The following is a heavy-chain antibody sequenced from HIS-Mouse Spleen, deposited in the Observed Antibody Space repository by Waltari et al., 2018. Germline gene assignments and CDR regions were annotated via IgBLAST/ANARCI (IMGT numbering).Heavy chain of an antibody. CDR1: VGSIRSSSYY. CDR3: AREIPYSSSWYDWYFDL. CDR2: IYSSGST. Sequence: QLQLQESGPGLVKPSETLSLTCPVSVGSIRSSSYYWGWIRQPPGKGLEWIGSIYSSGSTYYNPSLKSRVTISVDTSKNQFSLKLSSVTAADTAVYYCAREIPYSSSWYDWYFDLWGRGTLVTVSS. V-gene: IGHV4-39*07. D-gene: IGHD6-13*01. J-gene: IGHJ2*01.